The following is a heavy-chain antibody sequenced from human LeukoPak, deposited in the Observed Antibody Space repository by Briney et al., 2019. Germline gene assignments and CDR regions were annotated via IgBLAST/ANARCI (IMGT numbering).Heavy chain of an antibody. D-gene: IGHD3-22*01. CDR3: AGVGRDYYDSSGYYTIDY. J-gene: IGHJ4*02. V-gene: IGHV4-34*01. Sequence: LRLSCAASGFTFSSYEMNWVRQTPGKGLEWIGEINHSGSTNYDPSLKSRVTISVDTSKNQFSLKLSSVTAADTAVYYCAGVGRDYYDSSGYYTIDYWGQGTLVTVSS. CDR1: GFTFSSYE. CDR2: INHSGST.